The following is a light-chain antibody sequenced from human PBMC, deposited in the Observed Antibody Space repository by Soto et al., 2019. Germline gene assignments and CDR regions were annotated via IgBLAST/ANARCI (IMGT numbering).Light chain of an antibody. V-gene: IGLV2-8*01. Sequence: QSALTQPPSASGSPGQSVTISCTGTSSDVGGYNYVSWYRQHPGKDPKLMIYEVNKRPSGVPDRLSGSKSGNTASLTVSGLQAEDEADYYCTSYAGTNNFVIFGGGTQLTVL. CDR2: EVN. CDR3: TSYAGTNNFVI. J-gene: IGLJ2*01. CDR1: SSDVGGYNY.